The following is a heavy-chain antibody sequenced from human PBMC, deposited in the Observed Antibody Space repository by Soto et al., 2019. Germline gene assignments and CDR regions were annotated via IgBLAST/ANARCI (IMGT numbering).Heavy chain of an antibody. D-gene: IGHD3-10*01. J-gene: IGHJ4*02. CDR3: AKVGSLWFGELYYFDY. CDR2: ISWNSGSI. Sequence: SPRDSFGAPWVTIEDFGMRRVRQTPGEGLEWVSGISWNSGSIGYADSVKGRFTISRDNAKNSLYLQMNSLRAEDTALYYCAKVGSLWFGELYYFDYWGQGTLVTVSS. CDR1: WVTIEDFG. V-gene: IGHV3-9*01.